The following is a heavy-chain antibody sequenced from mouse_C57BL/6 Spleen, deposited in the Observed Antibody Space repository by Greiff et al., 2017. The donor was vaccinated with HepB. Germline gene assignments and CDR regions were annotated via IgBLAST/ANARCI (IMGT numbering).Heavy chain of an antibody. CDR1: GYTFTSYW. J-gene: IGHJ2*01. Sequence: VQLQQSGTVLARPGASVKMSCKTSGYTFTSYWMHWVKQRPGQGLEWIGAIYPGNSDTSYNQKFKGKAKLTAVTSASTAYMELISLTNEDSAVYYGTKGTIYDGYYAYFDYWGQGTTLTVSS. CDR3: TKGTIYDGYYAYFDY. D-gene: IGHD2-3*01. CDR2: IYPGNSDT. V-gene: IGHV1-5*01.